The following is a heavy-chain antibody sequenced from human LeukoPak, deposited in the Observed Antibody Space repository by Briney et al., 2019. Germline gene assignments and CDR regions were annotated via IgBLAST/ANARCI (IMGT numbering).Heavy chain of an antibody. CDR1: GGSISSGGYY. CDR2: IYYSGST. Sequence: SETLSLTCTVSGGSISSGGYYWSWIRQHPGKGLEWIGYIYYSGSTHYNPSLKSRVTISVDTSKNQFSLKLSSVTAADTAVYYCARGRITGTTDYWGQGTLVTVSS. J-gene: IGHJ4*02. D-gene: IGHD1-14*01. V-gene: IGHV4-31*03. CDR3: ARGRITGTTDY.